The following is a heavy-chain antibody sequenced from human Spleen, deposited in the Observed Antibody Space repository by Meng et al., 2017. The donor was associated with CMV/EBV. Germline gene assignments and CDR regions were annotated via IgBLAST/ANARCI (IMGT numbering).Heavy chain of an antibody. J-gene: IGHJ3*02. D-gene: IGHD1-14*01. V-gene: IGHV1-8*02. CDR2: INPNSGNT. CDR1: GYTFTDYY. CDR3: ARVDGMREEGAFDI. Sequence: ASVKVSCKASGYTFTDYYMHWVRQAPGQGLEWMGWINPNSGNTGYAQKFQGRVTMTRNTSISTAYMELSSLRSEDTAVYYCARVDGMREEGAFDIWGQGTMVTVSS.